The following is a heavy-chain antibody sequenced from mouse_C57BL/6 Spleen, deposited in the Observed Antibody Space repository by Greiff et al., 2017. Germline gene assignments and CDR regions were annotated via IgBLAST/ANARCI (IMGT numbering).Heavy chain of an antibody. CDR3: AYYDYDPFAY. J-gene: IGHJ3*01. Sequence: VQLQQSGPELVKPGASVKISCKASGYTFTDYYMNWVKQSHGKSLEWIGDINPNNGGTSYNQKFKGKATLTVDKSSSTAYMELRSLTSEDSAVYYCAYYDYDPFAYWGQGTLVTVSA. D-gene: IGHD2-4*01. V-gene: IGHV1-26*01. CDR2: INPNNGGT. CDR1: GYTFTDYY.